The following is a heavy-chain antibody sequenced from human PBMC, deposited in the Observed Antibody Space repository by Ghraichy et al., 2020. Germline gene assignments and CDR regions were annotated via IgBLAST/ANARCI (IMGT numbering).Heavy chain of an antibody. J-gene: IGHJ6*01. D-gene: IGHD3-10*01. V-gene: IGHV4-59*01. CDR2: IYNSGST. CDR1: GGSMSSSY. Sequence: SETLSLTCTVSGGSMSSSYWRWIRQPPGKGLEWIGYIYNSGSTKYNPSLKSRVTISVDTSKTQFSLELRSVTAADTAGYYCARDLANHYGSGSLYYGMDVWGQGTTVTGS. CDR3: ARDLANHYGSGSLYYGMDV.